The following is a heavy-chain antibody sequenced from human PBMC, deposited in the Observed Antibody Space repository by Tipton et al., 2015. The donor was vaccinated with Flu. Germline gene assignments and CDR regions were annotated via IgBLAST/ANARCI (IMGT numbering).Heavy chain of an antibody. V-gene: IGHV4-4*07. CDR1: GGPISRYY. J-gene: IGHJ4*02. CDR2: THTSGNT. D-gene: IGHD3-22*01. Sequence: TLSLTCTVSGGPISRYYWSWIRQPVGKGPEWIGRTHTSGNTNYNSSFGSRLTMSVDTSKSQFSMTLTSVTVADTAVYYCASGNFYDSSGYFAFWGQGILVTVYS. CDR3: ASGNFYDSSGYFAF.